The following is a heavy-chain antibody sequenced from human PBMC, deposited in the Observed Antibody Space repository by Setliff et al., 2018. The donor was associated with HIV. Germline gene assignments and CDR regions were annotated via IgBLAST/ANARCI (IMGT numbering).Heavy chain of an antibody. V-gene: IGHV4-39*01. D-gene: IGHD3-16*01. Sequence: SETLSLTCTVAGGSISSDNYFWAWIRQPPGKGLEWIGSIFYTGSTYYDGSLNSRLAISVDTSKNQFSLRLTSVSAADTAVYFCARTGGSSTWWGLHYYYYMDVWGKGTTVTVSS. CDR2: IFYTGST. CDR3: ARTGGSSTWWGLHYYYYMDV. CDR1: GGSISSDNYF. J-gene: IGHJ6*03.